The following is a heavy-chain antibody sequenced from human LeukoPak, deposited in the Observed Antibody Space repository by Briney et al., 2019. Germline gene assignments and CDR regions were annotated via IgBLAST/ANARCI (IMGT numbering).Heavy chain of an antibody. D-gene: IGHD3-10*01. CDR2: INPNSGGT. V-gene: IGHV1-2*04. J-gene: IGHJ3*02. CDR3: ARELWFGESKGHDAFDI. Sequence: EASVKVSCKASGYTFTGYYMHWVRQAPGQGLEWMGWINPNSGGTNYAQKFQGWVTMTRDTSISTAYMELSRLRSDDTAVYYCARELWFGESKGHDAFDIWGQGTMVTVSS. CDR1: GYTFTGYY.